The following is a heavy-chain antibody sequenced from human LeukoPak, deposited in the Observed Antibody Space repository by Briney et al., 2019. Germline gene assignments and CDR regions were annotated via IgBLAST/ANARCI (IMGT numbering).Heavy chain of an antibody. CDR1: GFTFSNYG. Sequence: GGSLRLSCAASGFTFSNYGLSWVRQAPGKGLEWVSGITGSGGSTYYADSVKGRFTISRDNSKNTLYLQMNSLRTEDTATYYCARDERLLSFLKWGQGTLVTVSS. CDR2: ITGSGGST. J-gene: IGHJ4*02. CDR3: ARDERLLSFLK. V-gene: IGHV3-23*01. D-gene: IGHD3-3*01.